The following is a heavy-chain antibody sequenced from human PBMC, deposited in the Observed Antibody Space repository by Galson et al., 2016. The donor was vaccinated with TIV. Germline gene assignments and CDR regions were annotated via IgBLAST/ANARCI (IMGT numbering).Heavy chain of an antibody. J-gene: IGHJ6*02. CDR3: TRERRFCGNNCYLSYYYGMDV. Sequence: SLRLSCAASALTVSDNYMTWVRQAPGKGLEWVAIMSSGGSLNYADFVRGRFTVSRDNSKNTLYLQMNRLRTDDTAIFYCTRERRFCGNNCYLSYYYGMDVWGHGTTVTVSS. D-gene: IGHD2-21*01. CDR1: ALTVSDNY. CDR2: MSSGGSL. V-gene: IGHV3-66*02.